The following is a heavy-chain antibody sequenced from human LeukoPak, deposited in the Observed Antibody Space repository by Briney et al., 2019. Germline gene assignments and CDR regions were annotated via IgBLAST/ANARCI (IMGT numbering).Heavy chain of an antibody. J-gene: IGHJ4*02. V-gene: IGHV1-2*02. CDR1: GYTFTGYY. CDR2: INPNSGGT. D-gene: IGHD3-3*01. Sequence: ASVKVSCKASGYTFTGYYMHWVRQAPGQGLEWMGWINPNSGGTNYAQKFQGRVTMTRDTSISTAYMELSRLRSDDTAVYYCARVLFGVVTPFDYWGRGTLVTVSS. CDR3: ARVLFGVVTPFDY.